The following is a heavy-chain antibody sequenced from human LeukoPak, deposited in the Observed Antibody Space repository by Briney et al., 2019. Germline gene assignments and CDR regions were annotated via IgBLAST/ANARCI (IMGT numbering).Heavy chain of an antibody. CDR3: ATDTVASSDAFDI. D-gene: IGHD2-21*01. CDR1: GGSISSGDYY. CDR2: IYHSGGT. V-gene: IGHV4-30-4*01. Sequence: PSQTLSLTCSVSGGSISSGDYYWSWLRQPPGKGLEWIGYIYHSGGTYYNPSLKSRVTMSVDTSKNQFSLTLTSVTAADTAIYYCATDTVASSDAFDIWGQGAMVIVSS. J-gene: IGHJ3*02.